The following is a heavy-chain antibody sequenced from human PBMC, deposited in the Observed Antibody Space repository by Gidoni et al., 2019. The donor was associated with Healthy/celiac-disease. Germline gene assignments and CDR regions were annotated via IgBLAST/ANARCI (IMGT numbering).Heavy chain of an antibody. CDR1: GFSISSGYS. CDR2: IYPSGST. D-gene: IGHD3-22*01. J-gene: IGHJ3*02. Sequence: QVQLQQSGPALVKPSETLSLTCPVSGFSISSGYSWGWIRQPPGKGLEWMGSIYPSGSTYYNPSLKSGVTISVDTSKNQFSLKMSAGTDADTAVYYGARVGYYESSGYYHLGAFDIWGQGTMVTVSS. V-gene: IGHV4-38-2*02. CDR3: ARVGYYESSGYYHLGAFDI.